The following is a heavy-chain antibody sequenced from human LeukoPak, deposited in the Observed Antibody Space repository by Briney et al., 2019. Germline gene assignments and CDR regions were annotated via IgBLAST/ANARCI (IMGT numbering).Heavy chain of an antibody. Sequence: GGSLRLSCAASGFTFSSYSMNWVRQAPGKGLEWVSSISSSSSYIYYADSAKGRFTISRDNAKNSLYLQMNSLRAEDTAVYYCARMPSGIAARPGYYYMDVWGKGTTVTVSS. CDR3: ARMPSGIAARPGYYYMDV. V-gene: IGHV3-21*01. CDR2: ISSSSSYI. D-gene: IGHD6-6*01. CDR1: GFTFSSYS. J-gene: IGHJ6*03.